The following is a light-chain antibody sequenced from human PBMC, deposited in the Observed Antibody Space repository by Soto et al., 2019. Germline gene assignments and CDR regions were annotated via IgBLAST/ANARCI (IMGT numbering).Light chain of an antibody. Sequence: ETVMTQSPATLSVSPGERATLSCRAAQNIKNNLAWYQQRPGQAPRLLIYDSSTRATGIPARFSGGGSGTDFSLTISSLQSEDFAVYYCQQYNDLPRTFGQGTKVDIK. J-gene: IGKJ1*01. CDR3: QQYNDLPRT. V-gene: IGKV3-15*01. CDR2: DSS. CDR1: QNIKNN.